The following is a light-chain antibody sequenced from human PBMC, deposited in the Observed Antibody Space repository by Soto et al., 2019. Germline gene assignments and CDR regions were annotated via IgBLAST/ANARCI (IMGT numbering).Light chain of an antibody. J-gene: IGKJ4*01. CDR2: DAS. V-gene: IGKV3-11*01. CDR3: QQRSNWPST. CDR1: QSVSSY. Sequence: EIVLTQSPATLSLSPGERATLSCRASQSVSSYLAWYQQKPGQAPRLLMYDASNRATGIPARFSGSGSGTDFTLTISSLEPEDFAVYCCQQRSNWPSTFGGVTKVEIK.